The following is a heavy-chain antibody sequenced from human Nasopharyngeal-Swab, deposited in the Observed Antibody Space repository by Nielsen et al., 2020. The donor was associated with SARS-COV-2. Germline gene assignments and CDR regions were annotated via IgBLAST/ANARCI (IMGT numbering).Heavy chain of an antibody. CDR2: INSDGSTT. V-gene: IGHV3-74*01. D-gene: IGHD5-18*01. CDR3: ATTLRGNSDGRY. Sequence: WIRQPPGKGLVWVSRINSDGSTTNYADSVKGRFTISRDNAKNTLYLQMNSLRPEDTAVYYCATTLRGNSDGRYWGQGTLVTVS. J-gene: IGHJ4*02.